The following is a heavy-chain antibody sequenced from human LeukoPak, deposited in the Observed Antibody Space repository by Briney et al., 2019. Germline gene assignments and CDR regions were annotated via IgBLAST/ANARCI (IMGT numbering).Heavy chain of an antibody. J-gene: IGHJ4*02. V-gene: IGHV4-34*01. CDR2: INHSGST. CDR1: GGSFSGYY. CDR3: AREFVAAAGTHTFDY. D-gene: IGHD6-13*01. Sequence: SETLSLTCAVYGGSFSGYYWSWIRQPPGKGLEWIWEINHSGSTNYNPSLKSRVTISVDTSKNQFSLKLSSVTAADTAVYYCAREFVAAAGTHTFDYWGQGTLVTVSS.